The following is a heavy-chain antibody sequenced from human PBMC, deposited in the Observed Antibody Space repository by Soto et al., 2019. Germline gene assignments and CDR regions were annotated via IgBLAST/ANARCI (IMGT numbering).Heavy chain of an antibody. CDR2: ISYDGSNK. J-gene: IGHJ4*02. CDR3: ARDGELYYDSSGFLDY. CDR1: GFTFSSYA. V-gene: IGHV3-30-3*01. D-gene: IGHD3-22*01. Sequence: SLRLSCAASGFTFSSYAMHWVRQAPGKGLEWVAVISYDGSNKYYADSVKGRFTISRDNSKNTLYLQMNSLRAEDTAVYYCARDGELYYDSSGFLDYWGQGTLVTVSS.